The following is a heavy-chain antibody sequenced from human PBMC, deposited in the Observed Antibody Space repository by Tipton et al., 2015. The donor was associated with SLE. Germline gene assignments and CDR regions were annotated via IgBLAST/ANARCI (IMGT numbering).Heavy chain of an antibody. CDR3: ARDHFLDY. D-gene: IGHD2/OR15-2a*01. CDR1: VGSISTYY. Sequence: TLSLTCTVSVGSISTYYWSWIRQPPGKGLEWIGFITSSGYTNYNPPLQSRVTISIDTSKNQCSLKLSSMSAADTAVYYCARDHFLDYWGQGILVTVSS. CDR2: ITSSGYT. J-gene: IGHJ4*02. V-gene: IGHV4-59*01.